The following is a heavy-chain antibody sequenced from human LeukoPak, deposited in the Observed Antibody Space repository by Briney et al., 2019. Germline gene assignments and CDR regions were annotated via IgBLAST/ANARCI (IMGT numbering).Heavy chain of an antibody. CDR3: IYGYTLDF. Sequence: GGSLRLSCEASSGFTFGNYDMHWLRQAPGKGLEWLSSIGISGDYSTYYAQSVKGRFSISRDNSKNTLYLQMNSLRAEDTAVYYCIYGYTLDFWGQGTLVTVSS. CDR1: GFTFGNYD. D-gene: IGHD5-18*01. CDR2: IGISGDYST. J-gene: IGHJ4*02. V-gene: IGHV3-23*01.